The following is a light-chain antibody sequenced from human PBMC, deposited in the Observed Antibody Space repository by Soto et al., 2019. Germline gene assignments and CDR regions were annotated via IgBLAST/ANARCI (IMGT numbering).Light chain of an antibody. V-gene: IGKV1-12*01. J-gene: IGKJ1*01. CDR2: AAS. CDR3: LQVNSFPRT. CDR1: QGIGVR. Sequence: DIQMTQSPSSLSASIGDRVTITCRASQGIGVRLAWFQQKPGKAPQFLIQAASSLQSGVPSRFSGSGSGTKFILTINSLQPEDVAVYYCLQVNSFPRTFGQGTKVDIK.